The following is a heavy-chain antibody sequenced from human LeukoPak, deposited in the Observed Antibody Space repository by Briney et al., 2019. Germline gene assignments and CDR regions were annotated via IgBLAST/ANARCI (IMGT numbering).Heavy chain of an antibody. Sequence: PSETLSLTCAVYGGSFSGYYWSWIRQPPGKGLEWIGEINHSGSTNYNPSLKSRVTISVDTSKNQFSLKLSSVTAADTAVYYCAVNGYSSGWFTKNYFEYWGQGTLVTVSS. D-gene: IGHD6-19*01. V-gene: IGHV4-34*01. CDR2: INHSGST. CDR1: GGSFSGYY. CDR3: AVNGYSSGWFTKNYFEY. J-gene: IGHJ4*02.